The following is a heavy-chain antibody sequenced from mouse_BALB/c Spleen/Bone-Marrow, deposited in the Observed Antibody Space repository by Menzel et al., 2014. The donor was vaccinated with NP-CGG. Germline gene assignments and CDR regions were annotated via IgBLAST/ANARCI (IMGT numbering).Heavy chain of an antibody. Sequence: VKLQESGAELVKPGTSVKLSCKTSGYTFTSYWMHWVKQRPGQGLEWIGEINPSNGRTNYNEKFKNKATLTVDKSSSTAYMQLSSLTSEDSEVYFCARTYGDSPYFYGMDYWGQGTSVTVSS. V-gene: IGHV1S81*02. CDR1: GYTFTSYW. CDR2: INPSNGRT. D-gene: IGHD2-13*01. J-gene: IGHJ4*01. CDR3: ARTYGDSPYFYGMDY.